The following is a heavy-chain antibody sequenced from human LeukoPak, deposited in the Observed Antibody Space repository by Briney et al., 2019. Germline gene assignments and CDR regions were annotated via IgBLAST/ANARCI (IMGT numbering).Heavy chain of an antibody. V-gene: IGHV4-30-4*01. CDR1: GGSISSGDYY. D-gene: IGHD3-10*01. CDR2: IYFSGST. CDR3: AREMVRGFRCFDY. Sequence: PSETLSLTCTVSGGSISSGDYYWSWIRQPPGKGLEWIGYIYFSGSTYYNPSLKSRVTISVDTSKNQFSLKLNSVTAADTAVYYCAREMVRGFRCFDYWGQETLVTVSS. J-gene: IGHJ4*02.